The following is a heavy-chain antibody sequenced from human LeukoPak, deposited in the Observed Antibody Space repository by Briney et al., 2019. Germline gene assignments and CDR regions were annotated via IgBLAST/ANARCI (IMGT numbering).Heavy chain of an antibody. V-gene: IGHV3-23*01. Sequence: PGGSLTLSCAASGFNFGDAAMTWVRQVPGKGLQWVSLISSSGLNTYYADSVKGRFALSRDNYKNTLDLQMNSLRADDTAVYYCVKDIQCSYWGQGTPVIVSS. CDR3: VKDIQCSY. CDR2: ISSSGLNT. J-gene: IGHJ4*02. D-gene: IGHD2-21*01. CDR1: GFNFGDAA.